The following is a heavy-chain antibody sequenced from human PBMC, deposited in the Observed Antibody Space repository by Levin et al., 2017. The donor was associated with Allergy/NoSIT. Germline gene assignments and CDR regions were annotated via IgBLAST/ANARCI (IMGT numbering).Heavy chain of an antibody. CDR2: ISGSGGRT. J-gene: IGHJ4*02. D-gene: IGHD2-15*01. V-gene: IGHV3-23*01. CDR1: GFTFSSYA. CDR3: VSHGRAGSGLPNYFDY. Sequence: SCAASGFTFSSYAMTWVRQAPGKGLEWVSIISGSGGRTYYADSVKGRFTISRDNSKNTMYLQMNSLRGEDTAVYYCVSHGRAGSGLPNYFDYWGQGTLVTVSS.